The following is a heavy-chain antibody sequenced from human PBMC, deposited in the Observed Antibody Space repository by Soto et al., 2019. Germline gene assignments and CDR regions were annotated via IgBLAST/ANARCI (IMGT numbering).Heavy chain of an antibody. CDR3: AGDGYLMDYYGMDV. V-gene: IGHV4-31*03. CDR1: GGSISSGGYY. Sequence: PSETLSLTCTVSGGSISSGGYYWSWIRQHPGKGLEWIGYIYYSGSTYYNPSLKSRVTISVDTSKNQFSLKLSSVTAADTAVYYCAGDGYLMDYYGMDVWGQGTTVTVSS. CDR2: IYYSGST. D-gene: IGHD3-22*01. J-gene: IGHJ6*02.